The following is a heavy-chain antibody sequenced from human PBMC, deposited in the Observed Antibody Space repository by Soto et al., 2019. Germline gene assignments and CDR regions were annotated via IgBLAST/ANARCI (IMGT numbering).Heavy chain of an antibody. CDR1: GFTFSSYG. Sequence: GGSLRLSCAASGFTFSSYGMHWVRQAPGKGLEWVAVIWYNGSNKKYADSVKGRFTISRDNSENTLYPQLNSLRAEDTAVYYCAKDYGDWTGLYYYGMDVWGQGTTVTVSS. CDR3: AKDYGDWTGLYYYGMDV. J-gene: IGHJ6*02. V-gene: IGHV3-33*06. D-gene: IGHD4-17*01. CDR2: IWYNGSNK.